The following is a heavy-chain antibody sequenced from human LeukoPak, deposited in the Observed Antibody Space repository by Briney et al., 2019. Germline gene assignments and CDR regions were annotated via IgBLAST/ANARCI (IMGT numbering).Heavy chain of an antibody. V-gene: IGHV4-59*01. CDR1: GGSISDYF. Sequence: SETLSLTCTVSGGSISDYFWSWIRQPPGKGLEWIGFIIYSGSTDHNPSLKSRVTISVDASKNQFSLTLTSVTAADTAVYYCVRHTSSGWYQVVYWGQGTLVTVSS. CDR2: IIYSGST. J-gene: IGHJ4*02. CDR3: VRHTSSGWYQVVY. D-gene: IGHD6-19*01.